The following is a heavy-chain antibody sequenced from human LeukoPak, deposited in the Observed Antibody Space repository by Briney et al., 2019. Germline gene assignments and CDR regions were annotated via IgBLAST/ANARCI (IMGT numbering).Heavy chain of an antibody. Sequence: GGSLRLSCAASGFTFSSYGMHWVRQAPGKGLEWVAVISYDGSNKYYADSVKGRFTISRDNSKNTLYLQMNSLRAEDTAVYYCARSGGLQKFDYWGQGTLVTVSS. V-gene: IGHV3-30*03. D-gene: IGHD4-11*01. CDR3: ARSGGLQKFDY. CDR1: GFTFSSYG. CDR2: ISYDGSNK. J-gene: IGHJ4*02.